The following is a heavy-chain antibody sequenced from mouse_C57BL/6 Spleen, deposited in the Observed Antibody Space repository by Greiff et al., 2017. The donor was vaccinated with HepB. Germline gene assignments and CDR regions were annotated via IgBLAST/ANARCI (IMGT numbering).Heavy chain of an antibody. D-gene: IGHD1-1*01. CDR3: ASGYGSSSYAMDY. Sequence: VHVKQSGAELVKPGASVKLSCTASGFNIKDYYMHWVKQRTEQGLEWIGRIDPEDGETKYAPKFQGKATITADTSSNTAYLQLSSLTSEDTAVYYWASGYGSSSYAMDYWGQGTSVTVSS. V-gene: IGHV14-2*01. J-gene: IGHJ4*01. CDR1: GFNIKDYY. CDR2: IDPEDGET.